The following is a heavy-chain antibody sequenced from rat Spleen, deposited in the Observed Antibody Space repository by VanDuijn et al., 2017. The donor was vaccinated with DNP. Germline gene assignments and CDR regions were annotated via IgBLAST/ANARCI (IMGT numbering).Heavy chain of an antibody. J-gene: IGHJ2*01. CDR3: AIQLGVFDY. V-gene: IGHV3-3*01. CDR2: IDNAGST. CDR1: GYSITSNHK. Sequence: EVQLQESGPGLVKPSQSLSLTCSVTGYSITSNHKWTWIRKFPGNELEWMGTIDNAGSTNYNPSLKSRFSITRDTSKNQFFLQVTSVRNEDTATYYCAIQLGVFDYWGQGIMVIVSS. D-gene: IGHD5-1*01.